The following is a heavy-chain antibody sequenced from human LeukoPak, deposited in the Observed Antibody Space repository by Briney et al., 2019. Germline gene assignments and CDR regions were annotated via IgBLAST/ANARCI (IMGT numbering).Heavy chain of an antibody. CDR1: GYTLTELS. CDR2: FDPEDGET. CDR3: ATDRSSSLGQIGDLDY. J-gene: IGHJ4*02. D-gene: IGHD2-15*01. V-gene: IGHV1-24*01. Sequence: ASVKVSCKVSGYTLTELSMHWVRQAPGKGLEWMGGFDPEDGETIYAQKFQGRVTMTEDTSTDTAYMELSSLRSEDTAVYYCATDRSSSLGQIGDLDYWGQGPLVTVSS.